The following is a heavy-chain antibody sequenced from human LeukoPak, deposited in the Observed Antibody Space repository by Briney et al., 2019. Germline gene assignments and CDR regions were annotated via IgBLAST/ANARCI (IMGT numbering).Heavy chain of an antibody. V-gene: IGHV4-34*01. J-gene: IGHJ4*02. CDR3: ARGGATPMILSY. Sequence: PSETLSLTCAVYGGSFSGYYWSWIRQPPGKGLEWIGEINHSGTTKYNPSLKSRVTISVDTSKNQFSLNLRSVAAADTAVYYWARGGATPMILSYWGQGTLVTVSS. CDR2: INHSGTT. D-gene: IGHD2-15*01. CDR1: GGSFSGYY.